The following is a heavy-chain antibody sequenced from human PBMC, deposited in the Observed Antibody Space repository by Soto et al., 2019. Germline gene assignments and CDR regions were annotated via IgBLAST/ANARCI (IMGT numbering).Heavy chain of an antibody. Sequence: GGSLRLSCAASGFTFSSYWMSWVRQAPGKGLEWVANIKQDGSEKYYVDSVKGRFTISRDNAKNSLYLQMNSLRAEDTAVYYCVRALYYDFWSGYWDYYYGMDVWGQGTTVS. CDR2: IKQDGSEK. CDR3: VRALYYDFWSGYWDYYYGMDV. J-gene: IGHJ6*02. V-gene: IGHV3-7*03. CDR1: GFTFSSYW. D-gene: IGHD3-3*01.